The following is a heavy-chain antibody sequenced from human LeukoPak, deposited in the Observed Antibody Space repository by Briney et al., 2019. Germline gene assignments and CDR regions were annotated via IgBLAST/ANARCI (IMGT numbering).Heavy chain of an antibody. V-gene: IGHV7-4-1*02. Sequence: ASVKVSCKASGYTFTGYYMHWVRQAPGQGLEWMGWINPNTGNPTYAPGFTGRFVFSLDTSISTAYLQISGLKADDTAVYYCARAYQPLGGLSLPDYWGQGTLVSVSS. CDR2: INPNTGNP. D-gene: IGHD3-16*02. CDR3: ARAYQPLGGLSLPDY. CDR1: GYTFTGYY. J-gene: IGHJ4*02.